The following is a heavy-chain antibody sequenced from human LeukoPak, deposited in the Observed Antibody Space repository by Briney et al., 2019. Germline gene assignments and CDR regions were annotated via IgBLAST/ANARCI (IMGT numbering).Heavy chain of an antibody. CDR2: ISGSGGST. CDR3: AKEAYCSSTSCYYGPPDY. CDR1: GFTFSSYA. Sequence: GGSVRHSCAASGFTFSSYAMSWVRQSPGKGLEWVSAISGSGGSTYYADSVKGRFTISRDNSKNTLYLQMNSLRAEDTAVYYCAKEAYCSSTSCYYGPPDYWGQGTLVTVSS. J-gene: IGHJ4*02. V-gene: IGHV3-23*01. D-gene: IGHD2-2*01.